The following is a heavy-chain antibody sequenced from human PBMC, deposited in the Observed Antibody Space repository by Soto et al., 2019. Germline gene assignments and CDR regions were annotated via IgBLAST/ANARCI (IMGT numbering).Heavy chain of an antibody. CDR2: INPSGGST. CDR3: ARDQWVVAGTRPDQKGQFDP. D-gene: IGHD6-19*01. CDR1: GYTFTSYY. Sequence: ASVKVSCKASGYTFTSYYMHWVRQAPGQGLEWMGIINPSGGSTSYAQKFQGRVTMTRDTSTSTVYMELSSLRSEDTAVYYCARDQWVVAGTRPDQKGQFDPWGQGTLVTVSS. V-gene: IGHV1-46*01. J-gene: IGHJ5*02.